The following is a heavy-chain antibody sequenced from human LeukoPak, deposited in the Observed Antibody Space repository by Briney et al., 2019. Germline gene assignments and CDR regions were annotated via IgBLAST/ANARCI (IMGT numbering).Heavy chain of an antibody. V-gene: IGHV3-7*01. CDR2: IKHDGSEE. CDR3: ARDRYFQY. CDR1: GFTFSSFW. D-gene: IGHD1-14*01. Sequence: PGGSLRLSCVASGFTFSSFWMSWVRQAPGKGLEWVANIKHDGSEEHYVDSVEGRFSISRDNAKNSLYLQMNSLRAEDTAVYYCARDRYFQYWGQGSLVIVSS. J-gene: IGHJ1*01.